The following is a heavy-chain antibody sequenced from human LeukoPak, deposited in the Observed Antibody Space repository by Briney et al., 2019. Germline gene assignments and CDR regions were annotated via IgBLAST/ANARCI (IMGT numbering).Heavy chain of an antibody. CDR3: ARDPRGPYY. J-gene: IGHJ4*02. Sequence: GGSLRLSCAVSGFTFSRYEMSWLRQAPGKGLEWISYISPSGTTIYYVDSVKGRFIISRDNAKDSLYLQMNSLRAEDTAVYYCARDPRGPYYRGQGTLGTVSS. CDR1: GFTFSRYE. CDR2: ISPSGTTI. V-gene: IGHV3-48*03.